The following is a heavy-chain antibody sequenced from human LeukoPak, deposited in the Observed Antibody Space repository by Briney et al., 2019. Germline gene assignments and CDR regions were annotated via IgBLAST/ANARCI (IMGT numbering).Heavy chain of an antibody. CDR3: ARDSGINKGYSSSPPDY. V-gene: IGHV1-69*06. CDR2: IIPIFGTA. D-gene: IGHD6-13*01. CDR1: GGTFSSYA. Sequence: GASVKVSCKASGGTFSSYAISWVRQAPGQGLEWMGGIIPIFGTANYAQKFQGRVTITADKSTSTAYMELSSLRSEDTAVYYCARDSGINKGYSSSPPDYWGQGTLVTVSS. J-gene: IGHJ4*02.